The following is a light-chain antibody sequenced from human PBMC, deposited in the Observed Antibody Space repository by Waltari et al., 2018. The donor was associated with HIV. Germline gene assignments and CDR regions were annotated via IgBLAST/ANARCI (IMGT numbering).Light chain of an antibody. CDR2: LNNDGSH. V-gene: IGLV4-69*01. Sequence: QPVVTQSPSAAASLGASVKPTCTLRSGHSDYALAWHPQHPQKGPRYLMRLNNDGSHYKGDGIPDRFSGSSSGAERYLIISSLQSGDEADYYCQTWDTGIIIFGGGTKLTVL. CDR1: SGHSDYA. J-gene: IGLJ2*01. CDR3: QTWDTGIII.